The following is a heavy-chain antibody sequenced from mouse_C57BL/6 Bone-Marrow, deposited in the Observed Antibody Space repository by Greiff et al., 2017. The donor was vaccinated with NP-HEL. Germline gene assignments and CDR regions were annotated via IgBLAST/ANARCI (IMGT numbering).Heavy chain of an antibody. CDR2: IDPSDSYT. CDR3: ARASEYDGGYAMDY. J-gene: IGHJ4*01. D-gene: IGHD2-14*01. CDR1: GYTFTSYW. Sequence: QVQLQQPGAELVKPGASVKLSCKASGYTFTSYWMQWVKQRPGQGLEWIGEIDPSDSYTNYNQKFKGKATLTVDTSSSTAYMQLSSLTSEDSAVYYCARASEYDGGYAMDYWGQGTSVTVSS. V-gene: IGHV1-50*01.